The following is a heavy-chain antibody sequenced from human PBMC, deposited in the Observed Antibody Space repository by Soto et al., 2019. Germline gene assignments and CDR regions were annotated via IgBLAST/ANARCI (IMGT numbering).Heavy chain of an antibody. CDR2: IGTAGDT. V-gene: IGHV3-13*01. D-gene: IGHD2-15*01. J-gene: IGHJ4*02. Sequence: VGSLRFSCAASGFTFCRYDMHWVRQATVKGLEWVSAIGTAGDTYYPGSVKGRFTISRENAKNSLYLQMNSLRAGDTAVYYCARVDCSGGSCYYDYWGQGTLVTVSS. CDR3: ARVDCSGGSCYYDY. CDR1: GFTFCRYD.